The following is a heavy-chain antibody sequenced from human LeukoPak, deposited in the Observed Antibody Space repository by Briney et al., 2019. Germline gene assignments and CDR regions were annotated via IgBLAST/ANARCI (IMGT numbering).Heavy chain of an antibody. CDR3: AKGSRSSGHYSDY. J-gene: IGHJ4*02. D-gene: IGHD3-22*01. V-gene: IGHV3-30*18. CDR2: ISYDGSNK. CDR1: GFTFSSYG. Sequence: GGSLRLSCAASGFTFSSYGMHWVRQAPGKGLEWVAVISYDGSNKYYADSVKGRFTISRDNSNNTLYLQMNSLRAEDTAVYYCAKGSRSSGHYSDYWGQGTLVTVSS.